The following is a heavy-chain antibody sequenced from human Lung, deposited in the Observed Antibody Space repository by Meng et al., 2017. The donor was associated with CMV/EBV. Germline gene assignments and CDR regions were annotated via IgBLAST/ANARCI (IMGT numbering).Heavy chain of an antibody. Sequence: ASVKVSCKASGYTFTGYYMHWVRQAPGQGLEWMGWINPNSGGTNYAQKFQGRVTMTRDTSISTAYMELSRLRSDDTGVYYCARGGGYSSSSAYGMDVWGQGXTVTVSS. J-gene: IGHJ6*02. CDR2: INPNSGGT. CDR1: GYTFTGYY. V-gene: IGHV1-2*02. D-gene: IGHD6-6*01. CDR3: ARGGGYSSSSAYGMDV.